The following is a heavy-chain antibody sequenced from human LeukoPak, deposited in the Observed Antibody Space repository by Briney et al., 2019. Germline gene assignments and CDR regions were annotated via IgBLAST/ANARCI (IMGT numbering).Heavy chain of an antibody. J-gene: IGHJ6*03. CDR2: IYYNGNT. Sequence: SETLSLTCTVSGGSISTYYWTWIRQPPGKGLEWLGYIYYNGNTNYNPSLPSRVTISLNTSKNQFSLNLTSVTAADTAVYDCARLKGEMITIRPYYHYYMDVWGKGTTVTVSS. V-gene: IGHV4-59*01. CDR1: GGSISTYY. CDR3: ARLKGEMITIRPYYHYYMDV. D-gene: IGHD5-24*01.